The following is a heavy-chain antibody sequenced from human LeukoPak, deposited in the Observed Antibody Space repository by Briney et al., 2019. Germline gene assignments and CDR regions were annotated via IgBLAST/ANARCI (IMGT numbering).Heavy chain of an antibody. Sequence: PGGSLRLSCAASGFTFSDYYMSWIRQAPGKGLEWVSSISSSSSYIYYADSVKGRFTISRDNAKNSLYLQMNSLRAEDTAVYYCARDRAPEAFDIWGQGAMVTVAS. CDR2: ISSSSSYI. V-gene: IGHV3-11*06. J-gene: IGHJ3*02. CDR1: GFTFSDYY. CDR3: ARDRAPEAFDI.